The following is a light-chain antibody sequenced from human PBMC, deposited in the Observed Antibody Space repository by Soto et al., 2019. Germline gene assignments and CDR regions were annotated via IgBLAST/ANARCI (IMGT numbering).Light chain of an antibody. CDR3: QQTYSTPPT. CDR1: QTINKY. J-gene: IGKJ1*01. V-gene: IGKV1-39*01. CDR2: AAS. Sequence: DIQMTQSPSSLSASVGDRVTITCRASQTINKYLYWYQKKPGKAPKLLIYAASGLPSGVPSRFSGLGSETDFTLTISSLQPEDFATYYCQQTYSTPPTFGQGTKVEIK.